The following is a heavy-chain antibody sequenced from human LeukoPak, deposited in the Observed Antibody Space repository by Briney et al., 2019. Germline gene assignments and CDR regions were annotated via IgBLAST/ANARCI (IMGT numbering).Heavy chain of an antibody. D-gene: IGHD2-2*01. CDR3: VRVVCSTTTCYYIGDNNWFDP. Sequence: GASVKVSCKASGYTFTSYYMHWVRQAPGQGLEWMGWISAYNDNTNYAQKFQGRFTMTTDTSTNTAYMELRSLRSDDTAVYYCVRVVCSTTTCYYIGDNNWFDPWGQGILVTVSS. CDR1: GYTFTSYY. V-gene: IGHV1-18*04. CDR2: ISAYNDNT. J-gene: IGHJ5*02.